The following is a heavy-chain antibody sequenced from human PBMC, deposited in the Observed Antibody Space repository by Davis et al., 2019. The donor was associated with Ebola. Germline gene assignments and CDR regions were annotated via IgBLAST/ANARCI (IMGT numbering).Heavy chain of an antibody. CDR1: GYTFTSYA. D-gene: IGHD1-26*01. CDR3: ARDRVSYHFDY. Sequence: ASVKVSCKASGYTFTSYAMHWVRQAPGQRLEWMGWINAGNGNTKYSQKFQGRVTITRDTSASTAYMELRSLRSDDTAVYYCARDRVSYHFDYWGQGTLVTVSS. J-gene: IGHJ4*02. V-gene: IGHV1-3*01. CDR2: INAGNGNT.